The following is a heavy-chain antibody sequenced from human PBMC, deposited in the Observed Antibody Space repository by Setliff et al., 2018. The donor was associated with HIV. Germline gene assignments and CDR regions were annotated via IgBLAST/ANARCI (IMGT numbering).Heavy chain of an antibody. Sequence: GGSLRLACAAAGFTFSNFEMNWVRQAPGKGLEWVSYISRTGSTVYYADSVKGRFTISRDNAKISLQLQMNSLRVEDTGIYYCAREAGYGGGDSALDIWGQGTMVTVSS. D-gene: IGHD4-17*01. CDR1: GFTFSNFE. V-gene: IGHV3-48*03. CDR3: AREAGYGGGDSALDI. CDR2: ISRTGSTV. J-gene: IGHJ3*02.